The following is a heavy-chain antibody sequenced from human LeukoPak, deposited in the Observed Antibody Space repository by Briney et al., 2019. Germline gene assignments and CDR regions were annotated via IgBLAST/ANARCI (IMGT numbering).Heavy chain of an antibody. CDR1: GFTFTTYW. Sequence: PGGSLRLSCAASGFTFTTYWLGWVRQPPGKGLEWVANIKQDGTEKYYVDSVKGRFTISRDNAKNSLYLQMNTLRAEDTAVYYCVGDHSGYFDHWGQGTLVTVSS. J-gene: IGHJ4*02. D-gene: IGHD2-15*01. CDR3: VGDHSGYFDH. V-gene: IGHV3-7*01. CDR2: IKQDGTEK.